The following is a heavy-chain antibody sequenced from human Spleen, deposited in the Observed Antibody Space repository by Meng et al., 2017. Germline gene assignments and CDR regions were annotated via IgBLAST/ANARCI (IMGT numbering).Heavy chain of an antibody. CDR1: GFTFSNYW. CDR2: IKQDGSEK. CDR3: ARDMHRAFYDFWSGYCFDY. J-gene: IGHJ4*02. D-gene: IGHD3-3*01. Sequence: GESLKISCVASGFTFSNYWINWVRQAPGKGLEWVANIKQDGSEKYYGASVKGRFTISRDNAKDSLYLQMNSLRAEDTAVYYCARDMHRAFYDFWSGYCFDYWGQGTLVTVSS. V-gene: IGHV3-7*01.